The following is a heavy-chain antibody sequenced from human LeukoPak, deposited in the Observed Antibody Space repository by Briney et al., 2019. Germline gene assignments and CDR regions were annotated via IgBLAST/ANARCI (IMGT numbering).Heavy chain of an antibody. D-gene: IGHD3-3*01. V-gene: IGHV3-21*01. CDR1: GFTFNTYN. CDR2: IGSSSTYI. J-gene: IGHJ4*02. Sequence: GGSLRLSCAASGFTFNTYNMNWVRQAPGKGLEWVSSIGSSSTYIYYADSVKGRFTISRDNAKNSLYLQMNGLRAEDTAVYYCARGEGYSFDFWNSYSFGTDGEPPRYYFDYWGQGTLVTVSS. CDR3: ARGEGYSFDFWNSYSFGTDGEPPRYYFDY.